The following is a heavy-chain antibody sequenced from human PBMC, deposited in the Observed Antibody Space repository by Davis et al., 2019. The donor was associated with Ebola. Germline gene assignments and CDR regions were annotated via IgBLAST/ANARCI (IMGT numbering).Heavy chain of an antibody. CDR1: GYIFTTYA. CDR3: ARAQFPTTSDH. D-gene: IGHD1-1*01. Sequence: ASVKVSCKASGYIFTTYAMHWVRQAPGQRLEWIGWISALNGNTHYSQKLQGRVTMTTDTSAATGYMELTSLRSDDTAVYYCARAQFPTTSDHWGQGTLVTVSS. J-gene: IGHJ4*02. V-gene: IGHV1-3*01. CDR2: ISALNGNT.